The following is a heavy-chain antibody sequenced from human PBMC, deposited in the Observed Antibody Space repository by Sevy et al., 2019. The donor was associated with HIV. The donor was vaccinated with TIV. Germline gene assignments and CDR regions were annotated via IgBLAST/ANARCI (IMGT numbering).Heavy chain of an antibody. CDR3: ARVLGDCGSFHYSA. J-gene: IGHJ5*02. CDR1: GFTFSTYW. D-gene: IGHD3-16*02. CDR2: IKQDGTDE. V-gene: IGHV3-7*01. Sequence: GGSLRLSCAASGFTFSTYWMTWVRQAPGKGLEWVANIKQDGTDEEYAASVKGRFTISRDNAKKTLYLRLDSLRAEDTAFYFSARVLGDCGSFHYSAWGQGTLVTVSS.